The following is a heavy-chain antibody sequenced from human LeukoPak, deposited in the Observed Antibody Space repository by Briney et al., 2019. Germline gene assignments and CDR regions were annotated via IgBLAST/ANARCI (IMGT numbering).Heavy chain of an antibody. D-gene: IGHD4-11*01. CDR1: GGTFSSYA. J-gene: IGHJ6*03. CDR2: IIPIFGTA. Sequence: ASVKVSCKASGGTFSSYAISWVRQAPGQGLEWMGGIIPIFGTANYAQKFQGRVTITADESTSTAYMELSSLRSEDTAVYYCASPRKSTDSYYYYYMDVWGKGTTVTVSS. CDR3: ASPRKSTDSYYYYYMDV. V-gene: IGHV1-69*13.